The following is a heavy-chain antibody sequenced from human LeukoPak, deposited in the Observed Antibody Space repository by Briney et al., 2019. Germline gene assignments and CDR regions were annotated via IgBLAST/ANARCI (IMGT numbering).Heavy chain of an antibody. Sequence: SETLSLTCAVYGGSFSGYYWSWIRQPPGKGLEWIGEINHSGSTNYNPSLKSRVTISVDTSKNQFSLKLSSVTAADTAVYYCARSSYGFRALDYWGQGTLVTVSS. V-gene: IGHV4-34*01. CDR2: INHSGST. D-gene: IGHD5-18*01. CDR1: GGSFSGYY. CDR3: ARSSYGFRALDY. J-gene: IGHJ4*02.